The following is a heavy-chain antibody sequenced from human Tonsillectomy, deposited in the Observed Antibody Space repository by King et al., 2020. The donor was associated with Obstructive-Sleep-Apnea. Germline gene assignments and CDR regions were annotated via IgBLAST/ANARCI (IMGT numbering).Heavy chain of an antibody. CDR1: GDSISSYY. CDR3: ARHYYDSSGSYYYFDH. CDR2: VSYSGST. Sequence: VPLQESGPGLVQPSETLSLTCTVSGDSISSYYWSWIRQPPGKGLEWIGYVSYSGSTNYNPSLKSRVTISVDTSKNQFSLKLSSVTAADTAVYYCARHYYDSSGSYYYFDHWGQGTLVTVSS. D-gene: IGHD3-22*01. J-gene: IGHJ4*02. V-gene: IGHV4-59*08.